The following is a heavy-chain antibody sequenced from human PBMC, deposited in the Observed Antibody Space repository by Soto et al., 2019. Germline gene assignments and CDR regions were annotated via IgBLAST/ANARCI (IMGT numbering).Heavy chain of an antibody. Sequence: GESLKISCKGSGYSFTSYWIGWVRQMPGKGLEWMGIIYPGDSDTRYSPSFQGQVTISADKSISTAYLQWSSLKASDTAMYYCARHPSPDYCSGGSCYNYYFDYWGQGTLVTVSS. CDR2: IYPGDSDT. CDR1: GYSFTSYW. J-gene: IGHJ4*02. CDR3: ARHPSPDYCSGGSCYNYYFDY. D-gene: IGHD2-15*01. V-gene: IGHV5-51*01.